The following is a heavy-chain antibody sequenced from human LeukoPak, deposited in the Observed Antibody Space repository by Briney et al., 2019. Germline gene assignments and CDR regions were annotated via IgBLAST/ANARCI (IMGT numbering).Heavy chain of an antibody. V-gene: IGHV3-13*01. CDR2: IGSAGDT. J-gene: IGHJ6*03. Sequence: PGGSLRLSCAAPGFSFSRNDMHWVRQPTGKRLEWVSRIGSAGDTYNAGSVKGRFTISRGNANNSLYLHMSGLRAGDTAVYYCAGSGVVTNSTDFTDYYCIDVWGKGTTVTVSS. CDR1: GFSFSRND. CDR3: AGSGVVTNSTDFTDYYCIDV. D-gene: IGHD3-22*01.